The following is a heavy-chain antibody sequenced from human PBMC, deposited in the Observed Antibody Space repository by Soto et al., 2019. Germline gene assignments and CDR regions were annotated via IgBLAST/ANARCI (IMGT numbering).Heavy chain of an antibody. CDR1: GYTFTSYG. J-gene: IGHJ4*02. V-gene: IGHV1-18*01. Sequence: ASVKVSCKASGYTFTSYGISWVRQAPGQGLEWMGWISAYNGNTNYAQKRQGRVTMTTDTSTSTAYMELRSLRSDDTAVYYCARDRRGRITIFGVVTPNYYFDYWGPGTLVTVSS. CDR3: ARDRRGRITIFGVVTPNYYFDY. CDR2: ISAYNGNT. D-gene: IGHD3-3*01.